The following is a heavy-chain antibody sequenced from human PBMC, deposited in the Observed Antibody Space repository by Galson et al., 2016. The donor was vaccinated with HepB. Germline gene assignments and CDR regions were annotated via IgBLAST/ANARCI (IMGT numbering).Heavy chain of an antibody. D-gene: IGHD2-2*01. Sequence: SLRLSCAASGFTFSSYGMHWVRQAPGKGLEWVAFISYDGSNKKYADSVKGRFTISRDNSKKTLYLQMNSLRAEDTAVYYCAKDGRIYCSSASCHDHFHYWGPGTLVTVSS. J-gene: IGHJ4*02. V-gene: IGHV3-30*18. CDR1: GFTFSSYG. CDR3: AKDGRIYCSSASCHDHFHY. CDR2: ISYDGSNK.